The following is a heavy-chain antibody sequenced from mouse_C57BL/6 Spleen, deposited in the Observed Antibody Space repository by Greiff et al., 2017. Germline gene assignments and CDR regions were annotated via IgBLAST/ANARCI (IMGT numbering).Heavy chain of an antibody. J-gene: IGHJ4*01. CDR1: GYTFTSYW. CDR3: ARDITTVYAMDY. CDR2: INPSNGGN. D-gene: IGHD1-1*01. V-gene: IGHV1-53*01. Sequence: QVQLQQPGTELVKPGASVKLSCKASGYTFTSYWMHWVKQRPGHGLEWIGNINPSNGGNNYNEKFKSKATLTEDKSSSTAYMQLSSRTSDDYAVYYCARDITTVYAMDYWGQGTSVTVAS.